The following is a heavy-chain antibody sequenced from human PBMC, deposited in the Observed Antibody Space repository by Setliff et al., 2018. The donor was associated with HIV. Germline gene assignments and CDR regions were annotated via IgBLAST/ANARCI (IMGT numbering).Heavy chain of an antibody. CDR3: ARELGTGWYDP. Sequence: SVKVSCKVSGSTLITTSLTWVRQAPGQGLEWVGGIVPAFGTSDSSPRFQGRVTITTDFSANSAYMEMTSLTSDVTAVYYCARELGTGWYDPWGQGTLVTVSS. D-gene: IGHD2-21*02. CDR2: IVPAFGTS. V-gene: IGHV1-69*05. J-gene: IGHJ5*02. CDR1: GSTLITTS.